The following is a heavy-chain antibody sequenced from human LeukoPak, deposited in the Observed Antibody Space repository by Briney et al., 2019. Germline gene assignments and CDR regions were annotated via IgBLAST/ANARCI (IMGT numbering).Heavy chain of an antibody. D-gene: IGHD3-10*01. V-gene: IGHV4-34*01. CDR3: ARNHNYGRYFFDS. CDR2: INRGGST. J-gene: IGHJ4*02. Sequence: PSETLSLSCAVYGGSFSGYYLNWIRQPPGKGLEWIGEINRGGSTNYNPSLKSRITISVDTSKNQFSLKLTSVTAADTAVYYCARNHNYGRYFFDSWGQGSLVTVSS. CDR1: GGSFSGYY.